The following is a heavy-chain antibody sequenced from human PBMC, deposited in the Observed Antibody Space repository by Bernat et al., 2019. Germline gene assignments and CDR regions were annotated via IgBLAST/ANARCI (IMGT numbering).Heavy chain of an antibody. J-gene: IGHJ2*01. V-gene: IGHV4-34*01. CDR3: ARGQAVAGLDL. CDR2: INHSGST. D-gene: IGHD6-19*01. Sequence: QVQLQQWGAGLLKPSETLSLTCAVYGGSFSGYYWSWIRQPPGKGLEWIGEINHSGSTNYNPSLKSRVTISVDTSKNQFSLKLSSVTAADTAVYYCARGQAVAGLDLWGRGTLVIVSS. CDR1: GGSFSGYY.